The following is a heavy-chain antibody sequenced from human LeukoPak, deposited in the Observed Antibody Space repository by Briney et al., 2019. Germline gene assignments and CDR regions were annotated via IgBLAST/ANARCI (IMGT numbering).Heavy chain of an antibody. V-gene: IGHV3-66*01. J-gene: IGHJ4*02. CDR3: ASGETTAFDY. CDR2: ICSGVST. CDR1: GFTFSSYS. Sequence: GGSLRLSCAASGFTFSSYSMNWVRQAPGKGLEWVSVICSGVSTDYADSVKGRFTISRDNSKNTLYLQMNSLRAEDTAVYYCASGETTAFDYWGQGTLVTVSS. D-gene: IGHD4-11*01.